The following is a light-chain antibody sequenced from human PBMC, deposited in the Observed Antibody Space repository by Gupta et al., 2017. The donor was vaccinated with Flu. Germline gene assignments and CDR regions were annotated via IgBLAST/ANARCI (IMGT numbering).Light chain of an antibody. J-gene: IGKJ1*01. CDR1: QSVSSN. Sequence: IVMPQSPATLSVSPGERATLSCRASQSVSSNLAWYQQKPGQAPRLLIYGASTRTTGIPARVMGSGSGTACTLIISSLQSEDFAVDYCQKQNQRPPCTFGQGTKVEIK. CDR2: GAS. V-gene: IGKV3-15*01. CDR3: QKQNQRPPCT.